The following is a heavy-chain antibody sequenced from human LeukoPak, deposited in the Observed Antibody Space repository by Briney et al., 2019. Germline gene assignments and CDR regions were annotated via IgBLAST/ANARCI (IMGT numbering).Heavy chain of an antibody. J-gene: IGHJ4*02. CDR3: AKGSRGWYGHAGY. Sequence: PGGSLRLSCAASGFTFSSYAMSWVRQAPGEGLEWVSATSGSGGSTYYADSVKGRFTISRDNSTHTLYLQMTSLRAEDTSVYELAKGSRGWYGHAGYWDQGTLVTVSS. CDR1: GFTFSSYA. D-gene: IGHD6-19*01. CDR2: TSGSGGST. V-gene: IGHV3-23*01.